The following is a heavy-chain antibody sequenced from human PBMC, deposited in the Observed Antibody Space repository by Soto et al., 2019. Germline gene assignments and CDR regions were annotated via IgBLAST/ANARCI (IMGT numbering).Heavy chain of an antibody. J-gene: IGHJ5*02. V-gene: IGHV1-46*01. CDR1: GYIFTYYY. CDR3: AREFCTGGNCYSGSSDP. CDR2: INPNGGST. D-gene: IGHD2-15*01. Sequence: ASVKVSCKASGYIFTYYYMHWVRQSPGQGLEWMGRINPNGGSTSYAQKFQGRVTMTSDTSTSTLYMELSSLRSEDTAVYYCAREFCTGGNCYSGSSDPWGQGTMGTVSS.